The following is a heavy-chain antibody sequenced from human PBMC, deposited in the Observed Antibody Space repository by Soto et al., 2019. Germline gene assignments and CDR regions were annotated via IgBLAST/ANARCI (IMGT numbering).Heavy chain of an antibody. CDR3: ASTMSDFFDY. J-gene: IGHJ4*02. D-gene: IGHD3-22*01. CDR2: IYYSGST. V-gene: IGHV4-30-4*01. Sequence: PSXTLSLTCTVSGGSIGSGDDYWSWILQPPGKCLEWIGYIYYSGSTYYNPSLKSRVTISLDTSKNQFSLKLSSVTAADTAVYYCASTMSDFFDYWGQGTLVTVS. CDR1: GGSIGSGDDY.